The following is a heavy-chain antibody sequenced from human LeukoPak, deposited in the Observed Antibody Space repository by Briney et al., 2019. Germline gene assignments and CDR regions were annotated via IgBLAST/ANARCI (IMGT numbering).Heavy chain of an antibody. CDR1: GFTFSSYS. Sequence: PGGSLRLSCAASGFTFSSYSMNWVRQAPGKGLEWVSSISSSSSYIYYADSVKGRFTISRDHAKNSLYLQMNSLRAEDTAVYYCARVALQQLYFDYWGQGTLVTVSS. CDR2: ISSSSSYI. V-gene: IGHV3-21*01. CDR3: ARVALQQLYFDY. D-gene: IGHD6-13*01. J-gene: IGHJ4*02.